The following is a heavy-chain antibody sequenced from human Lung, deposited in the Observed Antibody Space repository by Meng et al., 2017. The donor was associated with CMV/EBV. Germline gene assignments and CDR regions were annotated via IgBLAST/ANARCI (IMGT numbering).Heavy chain of an antibody. CDR3: ARVVTALWGYYFDY. Sequence: QQSGPGLVKPSGTLALTSAVSGGSISSSNWWSWVRQPPGKELEWIGELYHSGSTNYNPSLKSRVTISVDKSKNQFSLKLSSVTAADTAVYYCARVVTALWGYYFDYWGQGTLVTVSS. CDR2: LYHSGST. V-gene: IGHV4-4*02. J-gene: IGHJ4*02. CDR1: GGSISSSNW. D-gene: IGHD2-21*02.